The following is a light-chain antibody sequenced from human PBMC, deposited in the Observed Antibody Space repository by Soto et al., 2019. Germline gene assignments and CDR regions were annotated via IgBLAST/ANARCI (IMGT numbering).Light chain of an antibody. J-gene: IGKJ1*01. CDR3: QQYGSSGT. Sequence: EIVFTQSPGTLSLSPWERATLSCRASQSVSNNYLAWYQQKPGQAPRPLIYGASNRATGIPDRFSGSGSGTDFTLTISSLEPEDFAVYYCQQYGSSGTFGQGTKVDIK. CDR1: QSVSNNY. V-gene: IGKV3-20*01. CDR2: GAS.